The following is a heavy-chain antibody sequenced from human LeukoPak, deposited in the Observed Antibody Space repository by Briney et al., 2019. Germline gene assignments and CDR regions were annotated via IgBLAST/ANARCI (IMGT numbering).Heavy chain of an antibody. CDR2: INAGNGNT. V-gene: IGHV1-3*01. J-gene: IGHJ6*02. CDR3: ARNYDSSGYYSYYYYYGMDV. CDR1: GYTFTSYA. D-gene: IGHD3-22*01. Sequence: ASVTVSCTASGYTFTSYAMHWVRQAPGQRLEWMGWINAGNGNTKYSQKFQGRVTITRDTSASTAYMELSSLRSEDTAVYYCARNYDSSGYYSYYYYYGMDVWGQGTTVTVSS.